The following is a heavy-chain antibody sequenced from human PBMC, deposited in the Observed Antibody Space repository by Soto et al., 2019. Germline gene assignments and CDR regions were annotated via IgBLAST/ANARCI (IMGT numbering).Heavy chain of an antibody. Sequence: QVQLVESGGGVVQPGRSLRLSCAASGFTFSSYAMHWVRQAPGKGLEWVAVISYDGSNKYYADSVKGRFTISRDNSKNTLYLQRNSRRAEDTAVYYCAKVEMATIRHYYYYGMDVWGQGTTVTVSS. CDR1: GFTFSSYA. CDR3: AKVEMATIRHYYYYGMDV. V-gene: IGHV3-30-3*01. CDR2: ISYDGSNK. J-gene: IGHJ6*02. D-gene: IGHD5-12*01.